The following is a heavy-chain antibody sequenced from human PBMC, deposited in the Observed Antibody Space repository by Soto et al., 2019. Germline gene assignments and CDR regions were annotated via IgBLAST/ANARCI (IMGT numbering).Heavy chain of an antibody. J-gene: IGHJ4*02. Sequence: GGSLRLSCAASGFTFSSYAMSWVRQAPGKGLEWVSAISGSGRGTYYADSVKGRFTISRDNAKDSLYLQMGSLRAEDTAIYYCASHHTSGWLYFDSWGQGTLVTVSS. CDR3: ASHHTSGWLYFDS. V-gene: IGHV3-23*01. CDR2: ISGSGRGT. D-gene: IGHD6-19*01. CDR1: GFTFSSYA.